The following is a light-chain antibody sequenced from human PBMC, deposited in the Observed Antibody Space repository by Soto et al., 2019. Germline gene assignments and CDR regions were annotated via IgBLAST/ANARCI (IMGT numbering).Light chain of an antibody. CDR3: KQRSNLPLT. CDR1: QAVNTR. J-gene: IGKJ4*01. V-gene: IGKV3D-11*01. CDR2: LAS. Sequence: EIVLTQSPASLSCFPGERVTLSCRASQAVNTRLAWYQHKPGQAPRLLIYLASNRAAGVPARFSGSGSGTDFTLTISDVEPEDFAVYYCKQRSNLPLTFGGGTKVEIX.